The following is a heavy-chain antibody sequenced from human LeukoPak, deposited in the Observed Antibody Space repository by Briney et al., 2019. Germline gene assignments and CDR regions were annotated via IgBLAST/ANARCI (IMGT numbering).Heavy chain of an antibody. CDR2: TYTGGTT. CDR1: GFTVSSNY. V-gene: IGHV3-53*01. Sequence: GGSLRLSCAASGFTVSSNYMSWVRQPPRKELEWVSVTYTGGTTDDSDSVKGRFTISRDNSKNTLYLQMTGVRAEDTAVYYCATKRGYSYGLDYWGQGTMVTVSS. D-gene: IGHD5-18*01. J-gene: IGHJ4*02. CDR3: ATKRGYSYGLDY.